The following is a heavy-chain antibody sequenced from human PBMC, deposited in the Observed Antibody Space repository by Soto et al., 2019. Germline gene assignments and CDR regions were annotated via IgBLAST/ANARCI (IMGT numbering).Heavy chain of an antibody. V-gene: IGHV2-5*01. CDR1: GFSLSTTGEG. J-gene: IGHJ4*02. CDR2: IYWNDDK. D-gene: IGHD6-6*01. CDR3: AQVDDVAAHFAY. Sequence: QITLKESGPTLVKPTQTLTLTCTFSGFSLSTTGEGVGWIRQPPGKALEWLAVIYWNDDKSYSPSLKSRLTISKDTSKKQVVLKMMNMAPVDTGTYYCAQVDDVAAHFAYLGQGTLVTVSS.